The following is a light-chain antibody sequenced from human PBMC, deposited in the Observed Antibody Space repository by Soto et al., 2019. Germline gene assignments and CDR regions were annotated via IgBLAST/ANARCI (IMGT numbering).Light chain of an antibody. CDR3: APWNASLNAGV. CDR2: STD. V-gene: IGLV1-44*01. Sequence: QPVLTQPPSASATPGQRVTMSCSGSNIGSRSVYWYQHLPGTAPQLLIYSTDLRPSGVPDRFSGSKSGTSASLAISGLQSEDEANYNCAPWNASLNAGVFGGGTKLTVL. CDR1: SNIGSRS. J-gene: IGLJ3*02.